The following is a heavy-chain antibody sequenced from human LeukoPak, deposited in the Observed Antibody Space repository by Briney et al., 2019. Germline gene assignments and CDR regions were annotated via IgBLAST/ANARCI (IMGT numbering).Heavy chain of an antibody. Sequence: SVKVSCKASGGTFSSYAISWVRQAPGQGLEWMGGIIPIFGTANYAQKFQGRVTITADESTSTAYMELSSLRPEDTAVYYCAGEDSSGVWFDPWGQGTLVPVSS. CDR2: IIPIFGTA. J-gene: IGHJ5*02. D-gene: IGHD3-10*01. CDR1: GGTFSSYA. V-gene: IGHV1-69*13. CDR3: AGEDSSGVWFDP.